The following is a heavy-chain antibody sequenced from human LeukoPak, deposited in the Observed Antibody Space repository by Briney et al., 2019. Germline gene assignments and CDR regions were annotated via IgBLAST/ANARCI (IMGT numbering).Heavy chain of an antibody. D-gene: IGHD2-15*01. V-gene: IGHV3-23*01. Sequence: PSETLSLTCAVYGGSFSGYYWSWIRQPPGKGLEWVSAISGSGGSTYYADSVKGRFTISRDNSKNTLYLQMNSLRAEDTAVYYCARVAGWHWFDPWGQGTLVTVSS. CDR2: ISGSGGST. J-gene: IGHJ5*02. CDR1: GGSFSGYY. CDR3: ARVAGWHWFDP.